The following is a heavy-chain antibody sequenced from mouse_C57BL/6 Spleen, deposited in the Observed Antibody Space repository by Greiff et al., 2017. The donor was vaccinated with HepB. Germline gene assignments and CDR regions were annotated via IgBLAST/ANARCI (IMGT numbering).Heavy chain of an antibody. CDR3: ARWNYYGSSSYAMDY. D-gene: IGHD1-1*01. Sequence: QVQLQQPGAELVKPGASVKMSCKASGYTFTSYWITWVKQRPGQGLEWIGDIYPGSGSTNYNEKFKSKATLTVDTSSSTAYMQLSSLTSEDSAVYYCARWNYYGSSSYAMDYWGHGTSVTVSS. CDR2: IYPGSGST. V-gene: IGHV1-55*01. CDR1: GYTFTSYW. J-gene: IGHJ4*01.